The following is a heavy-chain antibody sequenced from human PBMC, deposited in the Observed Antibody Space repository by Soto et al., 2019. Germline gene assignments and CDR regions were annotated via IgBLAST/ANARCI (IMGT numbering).Heavy chain of an antibody. V-gene: IGHV4-39*01. CDR1: GGSISSSSYY. CDR2: IYYSGST. CDR3: ARLGAEVGVFY. D-gene: IGHD1-26*01. Sequence: SETLSLTCTVSGGSISSSSYYWGWIRQPPGKGLEWIGSIYYSGSTYYNPSLKSRVTISVDTSKNQFSLKLSSVTAADTAVYYCARLGAEVGVFYWGQGTLVTVSS. J-gene: IGHJ4*02.